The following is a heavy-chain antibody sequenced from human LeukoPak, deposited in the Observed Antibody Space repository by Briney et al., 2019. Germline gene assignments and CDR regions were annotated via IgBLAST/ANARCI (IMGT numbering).Heavy chain of an antibody. Sequence: GGSLRLSCAASGFTFSSYGMHWVRQAPGKGLEWVAVISYDGSNKYYADSVKGRFTISRDNSKNTLYLQMNSLRAGDTAVYYCAKDFCSGGSCYSYGSWGQGTLVTVSS. D-gene: IGHD2-15*01. V-gene: IGHV3-30*18. CDR3: AKDFCSGGSCYSYGS. J-gene: IGHJ5*02. CDR1: GFTFSSYG. CDR2: ISYDGSNK.